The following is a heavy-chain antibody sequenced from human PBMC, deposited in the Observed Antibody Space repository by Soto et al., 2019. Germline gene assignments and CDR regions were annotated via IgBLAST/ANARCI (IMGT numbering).Heavy chain of an antibody. CDR1: GFTFDDYA. V-gene: IGHV3-9*01. CDR3: AKDMIFGVWANAFDI. Sequence: GGSLRLSCAASGFTFDDYAMHWVRQAPGKGLEWVSGISWNSGSIGYADSVKGRFTISRDNANNSLYLQMNSLRAEDTALYYCAKDMIFGVWANAFDIWGQGTMVTVSS. D-gene: IGHD3-3*01. CDR2: ISWNSGSI. J-gene: IGHJ3*02.